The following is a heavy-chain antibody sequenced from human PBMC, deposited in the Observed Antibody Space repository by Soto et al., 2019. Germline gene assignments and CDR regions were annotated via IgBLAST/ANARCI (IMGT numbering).Heavy chain of an antibody. CDR1: GFTFSDYY. CDR3: ARDTAFINSGFFDA. Sequence: PGGSLRLSCAASGFTFSDYYMNWIRQAPGKGLEWVSYISDSGSSIFYADSVKGRFTISRDSARKSLYLHMSSLRVEDTAVYYCARDTAFINSGFFDAWGQGTPVTASS. D-gene: IGHD3-22*01. J-gene: IGHJ5*02. V-gene: IGHV3-11*01. CDR2: ISDSGSSI.